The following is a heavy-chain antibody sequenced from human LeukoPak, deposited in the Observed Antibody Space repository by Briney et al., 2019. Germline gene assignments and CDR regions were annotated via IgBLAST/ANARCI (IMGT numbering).Heavy chain of an antibody. Sequence: SETLSLTCTVSGGSLSSSSYYWGWIRQSPGKGLEWIGSIYYSGNTYYNPSLNSRVTITVDTSKNQFSLQLSSVTAADTTVYYCARSHIVAVTGFAFDIWGQGTLVTVSS. D-gene: IGHD2-21*02. CDR3: ARSHIVAVTGFAFDI. J-gene: IGHJ3*02. CDR1: GGSLSSSSYY. CDR2: IYYSGNT. V-gene: IGHV4-39*01.